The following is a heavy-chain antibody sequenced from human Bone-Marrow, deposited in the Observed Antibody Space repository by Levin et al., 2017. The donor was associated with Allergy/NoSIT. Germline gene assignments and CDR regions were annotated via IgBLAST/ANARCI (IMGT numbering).Heavy chain of an antibody. J-gene: IGHJ6*02. CDR3: AKNLVRGTSSYNDVDV. Sequence: GGSLRLSCEASGFSFSSFGMHWVRQAPGKGLEWVAMTSYDGTKKDYADSVKGRFTVSRDNSKSTLNLHMNSLRPEDTAVYYCAKNLVRGTSSYNDVDVWGQGTTVTVSS. V-gene: IGHV3-30*18. D-gene: IGHD3-10*01. CDR2: TSYDGTKK. CDR1: GFSFSSFG.